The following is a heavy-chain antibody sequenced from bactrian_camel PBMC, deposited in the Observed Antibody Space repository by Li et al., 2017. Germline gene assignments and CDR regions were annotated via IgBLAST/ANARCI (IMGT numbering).Heavy chain of an antibody. CDR2: MDDGTI. D-gene: IGHD5*01. CDR3: AAAPWSAGDVRRRRDVRCALGGEYPY. V-gene: IGHV3S1*01. Sequence: HVQLVESGGGSVQTGDSLRLSCTGSGSTATRRCMAWVRQAPGKEREGVAGMDDGTIYYADSVKGRFTISQDNAKNTLYLEMSALKPEDTAMYYCAAAPWSAGDVRRRRDVRCALGGEYPYWGQGTQVTVS. J-gene: IGHJ4*01. CDR1: GSTATRRC.